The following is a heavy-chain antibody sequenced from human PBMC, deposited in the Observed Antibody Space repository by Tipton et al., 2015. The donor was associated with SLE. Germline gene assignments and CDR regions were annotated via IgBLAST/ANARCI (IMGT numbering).Heavy chain of an antibody. CDR2: IYYSGST. Sequence: TLSLTCTVSGASISSSSYYWGWTRQPPGKGLEWIGSIYYSGSTYYNPSLKSRVTISVDTSKNQFSLKLSSVTVADTAVYYCARGGLGYGMDVWGQGTLVTVSS. CDR1: GASISSSSYY. J-gene: IGHJ6*02. CDR3: ARGGLGYGMDV. V-gene: IGHV4-39*07. D-gene: IGHD3-16*01.